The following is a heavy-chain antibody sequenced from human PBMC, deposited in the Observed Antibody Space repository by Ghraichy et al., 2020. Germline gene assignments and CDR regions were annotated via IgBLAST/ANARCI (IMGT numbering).Heavy chain of an antibody. V-gene: IGHV3-48*01. CDR1: GFTFSSYS. D-gene: IGHD6-6*01. J-gene: IGHJ4*02. Sequence: LSLTCAASGFTFSSYSMNWVRQAPGKGLEWVSYISSSISTIYYADSVKGRFTISRDNAKNSLYLQMNSLRAEDTAVYYCARERGSSSSGGVYYFDSWGQGTLVTVSS. CDR3: ARERGSSSSGGVYYFDS. CDR2: ISSSISTI.